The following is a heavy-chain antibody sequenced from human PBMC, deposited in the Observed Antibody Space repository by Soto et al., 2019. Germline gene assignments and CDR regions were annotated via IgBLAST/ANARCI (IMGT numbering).Heavy chain of an antibody. CDR3: AKEFDHDLWFFDF. D-gene: IGHD3-3*01. V-gene: IGHV3-30*18. CDR1: GFTFRSHS. CDR2: ISTNGNVK. Sequence: QVQLVESGGGVVQPGRSLTLSCTVSGFTFRSHSMHWVRQAPGKGLEWLAVISTNGNVKYYADSVKCRFTTSRDNSENTLYLQMNSLGAEDTAVYYCAKEFDHDLWFFDFWGQGALVAVSS. J-gene: IGHJ4*02.